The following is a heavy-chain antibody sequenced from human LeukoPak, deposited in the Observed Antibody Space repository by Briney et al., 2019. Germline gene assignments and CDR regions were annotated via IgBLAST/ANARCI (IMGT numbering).Heavy chain of an antibody. CDR3: ARVFGSSSWYDDY. V-gene: IGHV4-61*02. Sequence: PSETLSLTCTVSGGSISSGSYYWHWIRQPAGKGLEWIGRIYASGSTNYNPSLKSRVTISVDTSKNQFSLKLSSVTAADTAVYYCARVFGSSSWYDDYWGQGTLVTVSS. CDR1: GGSISSGSYY. CDR2: IYASGST. D-gene: IGHD6-13*01. J-gene: IGHJ4*02.